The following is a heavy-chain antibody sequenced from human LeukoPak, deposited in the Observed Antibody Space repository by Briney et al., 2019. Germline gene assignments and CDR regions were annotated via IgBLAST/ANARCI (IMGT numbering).Heavy chain of an antibody. J-gene: IGHJ3*02. CDR1: GGSISSYY. Sequence: PSETLSLTCTVSGGSISSYYWSWIRQPPGKGLEWIGHIYYNGSTNYNPSLKSRVTISVDTSKNQFSLKLSSVTAADTAVYYCARSPSSTRPFDIWGQGTMVTVSS. CDR3: ARSPSSTRPFDI. V-gene: IGHV4-59*01. D-gene: IGHD6-6*01. CDR2: IYYNGST.